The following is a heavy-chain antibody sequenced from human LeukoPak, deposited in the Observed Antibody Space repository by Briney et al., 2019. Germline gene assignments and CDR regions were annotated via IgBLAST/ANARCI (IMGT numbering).Heavy chain of an antibody. J-gene: IGHJ6*03. CDR1: GGSFSGYY. Sequence: SETLSLTCAVYGGSFSGYYWSWIRQPPGKGLEWIGEINHSGSTNYNPSLKSRVTISVDTSKNQFSLKLSSVTAADTAVYYCARGNTFGGVIAYYYYYYYMDVWGKGTTVTVS. V-gene: IGHV4-34*01. CDR2: INHSGST. D-gene: IGHD3-16*02. CDR3: ARGNTFGGVIAYYYYYYYMDV.